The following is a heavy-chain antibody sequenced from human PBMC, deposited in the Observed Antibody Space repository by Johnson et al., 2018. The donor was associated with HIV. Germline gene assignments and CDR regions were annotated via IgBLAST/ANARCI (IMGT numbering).Heavy chain of an antibody. J-gene: IGHJ3*02. CDR1: GFTVSSNY. CDR3: TSVSSTSWALDI. CDR2: IYSGCDT. V-gene: IGHV3-66*01. D-gene: IGHD2-15*01. Sequence: VQLVESGGGLVPPGGSLRLSCAASGFTVSSNYMNWVRQAPGKGLEWVPAIYSGCDTYYSDSVMGRFTISRDTSKNTLYLQMNSPRGDDTAIYYFTSVSSTSWALDIRGQGTLVTVSS.